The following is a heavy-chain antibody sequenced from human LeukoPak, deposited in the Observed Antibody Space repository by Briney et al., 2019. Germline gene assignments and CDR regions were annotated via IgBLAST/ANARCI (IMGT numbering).Heavy chain of an antibody. D-gene: IGHD6-19*01. CDR3: ARDHFQWLVRYPFY. J-gene: IGHJ4*02. V-gene: IGHV3-30-3*01. CDR1: GFTFSNYA. Sequence: GGSLRLSCAASGFTFSNYAMHWVRQAPGKGLEWVAVISYDGSNKYYADSVKGRFTISRDNSKNTLYLQMNSLRAEDTAVYYCARDHFQWLVRYPFYWGQGTLVTVSS. CDR2: ISYDGSNK.